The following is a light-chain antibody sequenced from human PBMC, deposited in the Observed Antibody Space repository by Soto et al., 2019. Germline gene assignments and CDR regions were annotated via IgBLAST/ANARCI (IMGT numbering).Light chain of an antibody. CDR2: GST. J-gene: IGLJ1*01. Sequence: SVRTKPPSVSSAQGQRGTISCTGSGSNIGAPYDVHWYQLLPGAAPKLLIYGSTNRPSGVPGRFSGSKSGTSASLAITGLQAEDEADYYCQSYDSSLSGYVFGAGTKVTVL. V-gene: IGLV1-40*01. CDR1: GSNIGAPYD. CDR3: QSYDSSLSGYV.